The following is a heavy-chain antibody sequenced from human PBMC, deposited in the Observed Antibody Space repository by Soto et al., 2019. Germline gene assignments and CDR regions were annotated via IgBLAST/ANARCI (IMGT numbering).Heavy chain of an antibody. Sequence: ASVKVSCKVSGYTLTELSMHWVRQAPGKGLEWMGGFDPEDGETIYAQKFQGRVTMTEDTSTDTAYMELSSLRSEDTAVYYCATAPFRDGYIYHEFDYWGQGTLVTVSS. V-gene: IGHV1-24*01. CDR3: ATAPFRDGYIYHEFDY. CDR1: GYTLTELS. J-gene: IGHJ4*02. CDR2: FDPEDGET. D-gene: IGHD5-12*01.